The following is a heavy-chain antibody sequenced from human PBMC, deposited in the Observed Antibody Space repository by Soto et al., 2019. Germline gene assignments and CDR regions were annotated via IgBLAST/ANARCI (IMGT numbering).Heavy chain of an antibody. D-gene: IGHD2-15*01. CDR2: ISYDGSNK. CDR3: AKDHSLRTNHMVGWFDP. CDR1: GSTFSSYG. Sequence: GGSLRLSCAASGSTFSSYGMHWVRQAPGKWLEWVAVISYDGSNKYYADSVKGRFTISRDNSKNTLYLQMNSLRAEDTAVYYCAKDHSLRTNHMVGWFDPWGQGTLVTVSS. J-gene: IGHJ5*02. V-gene: IGHV3-30*18.